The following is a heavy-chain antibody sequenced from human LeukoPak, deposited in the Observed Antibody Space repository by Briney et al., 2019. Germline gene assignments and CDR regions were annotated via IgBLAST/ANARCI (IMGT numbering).Heavy chain of an antibody. CDR3: ARGVRPKEMATTGY. J-gene: IGHJ4*02. V-gene: IGHV1-2*02. CDR2: INPNSGGT. Sequence: WASVKVSCKASGYTFTSYYIHWVRQAPGQGLEWMGWINPNSGGTNFAQKFQGRVTMTRDTSITTAYMELSSLRSDDTAVYYCARGVRPKEMATTGYWGQGTLVTVSS. D-gene: IGHD5-24*01. CDR1: GYTFTSYY.